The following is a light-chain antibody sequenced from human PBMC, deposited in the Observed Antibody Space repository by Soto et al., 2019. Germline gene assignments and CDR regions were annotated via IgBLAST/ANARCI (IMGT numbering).Light chain of an antibody. CDR2: GAS. Sequence: EIVLTQSPDILSLSPGERATLSCRAXXSVRSSYLAWYQQRPGQAPRLLIYGASSRATGIPDRFSGDGSGTDFTLTISRLEPEDFAVYYCQQYGSSPGYTFGQGTKLEIK. J-gene: IGKJ2*01. V-gene: IGKV3-20*01. CDR3: QQYGSSPGYT. CDR1: XSVRSSY.